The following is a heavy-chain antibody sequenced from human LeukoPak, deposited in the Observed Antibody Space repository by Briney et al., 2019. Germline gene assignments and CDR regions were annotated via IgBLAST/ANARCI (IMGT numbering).Heavy chain of an antibody. CDR3: ARVTVRFLGNWFDP. CDR2: ISHGGST. CDR1: GGSFSDYY. D-gene: IGHD3-3*01. J-gene: IGHJ5*02. Sequence: SETLSPTCAVYGGSFSDYYWSWIRQSPGKGLEWIGEISHGGSTNYNPSLKSRVSISLDTSKNHFSLKLNSVTAADTAMYYCARVTVRFLGNWFDPWGQGTLVTVSS. V-gene: IGHV4-34*01.